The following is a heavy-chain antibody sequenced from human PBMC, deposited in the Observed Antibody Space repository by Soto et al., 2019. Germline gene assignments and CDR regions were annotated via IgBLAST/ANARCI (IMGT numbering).Heavy chain of an antibody. CDR1: GYSFTTFW. J-gene: IGHJ4*02. V-gene: IGHV5-10-1*01. CDR3: ARRAIYGDYVGY. Sequence: HGESLKISCEGSGYSFTTFWIGWVRQMPGKGLEWMGRIDPSQSHSKYSPSFQGHVTISADKSISTAYLQWSSLRASDTAMYYCARRAIYGDYVGYWGQGTLVTVSS. D-gene: IGHD4-17*01. CDR2: IDPSQSHS.